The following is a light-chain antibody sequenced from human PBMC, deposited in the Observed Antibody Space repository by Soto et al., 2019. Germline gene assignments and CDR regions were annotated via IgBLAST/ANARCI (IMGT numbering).Light chain of an antibody. CDR3: QQYGSSVWT. J-gene: IGKJ1*01. CDR2: GAS. Sequence: EIVLTQSPATLSLSPGERATLSCRASQSVSSYLAWYQQKPGQAPRVLIYGASKRATGIPDRFSGSGSGTDFTLTISRLEPEDFAVYYCQQYGSSVWTFGQGTKVDIK. V-gene: IGKV3-20*01. CDR1: QSVSSY.